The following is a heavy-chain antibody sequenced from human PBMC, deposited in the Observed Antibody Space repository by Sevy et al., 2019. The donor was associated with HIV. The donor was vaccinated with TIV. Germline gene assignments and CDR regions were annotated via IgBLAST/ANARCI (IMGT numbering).Heavy chain of an antibody. CDR2: INGRGGSA. CDR1: GFTFSSFA. CDR3: ARPTPRIAPSRAAVVDY. V-gene: IGHV3-23*01. D-gene: IGHD2-15*01. Sequence: GGSLRLSCAASGFTFSSFAMSWVRHIPGKGLEWVSTINGRGGSAYYADSVKGRFTLSRDNSNNTVFLQMNRLRDEDTAVYYCARPTPRIAPSRAAVVDYWGQGTLVTVSS. J-gene: IGHJ4*02.